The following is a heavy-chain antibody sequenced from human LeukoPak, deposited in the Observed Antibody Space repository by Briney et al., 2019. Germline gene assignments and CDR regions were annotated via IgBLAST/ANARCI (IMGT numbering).Heavy chain of an antibody. CDR2: IYYSGST. CDR1: GSSISSYY. Sequence: SETLSLTCTVSGSSISSYYWSWIRQPPGKGLEWIGYIYYSGSTNYNPSLKSRVTISVDTSKNQFSLKLSSVTAADTAVYYCASFSLDVVGAKFDYWGQGTLVTVSS. J-gene: IGHJ4*02. V-gene: IGHV4-59*08. D-gene: IGHD1-26*01. CDR3: ASFSLDVVGAKFDY.